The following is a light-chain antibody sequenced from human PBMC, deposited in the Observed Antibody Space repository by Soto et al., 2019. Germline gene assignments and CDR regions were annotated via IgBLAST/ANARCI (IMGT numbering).Light chain of an antibody. J-gene: IGKJ5*01. CDR3: QQRSNWPIT. V-gene: IGKV3-11*01. CDR2: DAS. CDR1: LSVSSY. Sequence: EIVLTQSPATLSLSPGESATLSCRATLSVSSYLTGYQQKPGQAPRLVIYDASTRPTDIPARFSGSGSGTDVTLTISSLEPEDFALYYCQQRSNWPITFGQGTRLEIK.